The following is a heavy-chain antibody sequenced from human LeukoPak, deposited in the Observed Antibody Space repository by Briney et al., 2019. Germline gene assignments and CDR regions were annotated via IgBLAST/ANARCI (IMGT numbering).Heavy chain of an antibody. CDR2: IRGNGDTA. V-gene: IGHV3-23*01. CDR3: AKGQELDDGVFDS. Sequence: TGGSLRLSCAAPGFTFSSIAMTWVRQAPGKGLEWVSTIRGNGDTAYNADSVRGRFAISRDDSKNALFLQMNSLRLEDTAIYYCAKGQELDDGVFDSWGQGTRVTVSS. CDR1: GFTFSSIA. J-gene: IGHJ4*02. D-gene: IGHD1-1*01.